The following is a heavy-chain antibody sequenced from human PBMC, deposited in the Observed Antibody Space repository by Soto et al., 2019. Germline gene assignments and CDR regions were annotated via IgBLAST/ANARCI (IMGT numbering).Heavy chain of an antibody. D-gene: IGHD6-13*01. V-gene: IGHV4-59*08. Sequence: PSETLSLTCTVSGGSISSYYWSWIRQPPGKGLEWIGYIYYSGSTNYNPSLKSRVTISVDTSKNQFSLKLSSVTAADTAVYYCARLYSSSWYPGYFQRWGQGTLVTVSS. CDR2: IYYSGST. CDR3: ARLYSSSWYPGYFQR. CDR1: GGSISSYY. J-gene: IGHJ1*01.